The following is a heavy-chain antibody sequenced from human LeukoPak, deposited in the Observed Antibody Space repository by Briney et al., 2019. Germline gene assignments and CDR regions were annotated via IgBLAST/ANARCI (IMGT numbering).Heavy chain of an antibody. CDR2: IWYDGSYK. J-gene: IGHJ1*01. D-gene: IGHD2-21*01. CDR1: GLNFKIYG. CDR3: ATYYGGNPEYLQH. V-gene: IGHV3-30*02. Sequence: GGSLRLSCAASGLNFKIYGMERVRQAPGKGLEWVSFIWYDGSYKYYADSVRGRFSISRDNSKNTLYLQMNSLRAEDTAVYYCATYYGGNPEYLQHWGQGALVIVSS.